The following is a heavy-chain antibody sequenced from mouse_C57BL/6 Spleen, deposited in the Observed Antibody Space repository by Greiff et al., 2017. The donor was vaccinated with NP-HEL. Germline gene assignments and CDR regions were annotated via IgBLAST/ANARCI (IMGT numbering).Heavy chain of an antibody. V-gene: IGHV1-15*01. CDR3: TKLRHYAMDY. D-gene: IGHD1-2*01. Sequence: VQLQQSGAELVRPGASVTLSCKASGYTFTDYEMHWVKQTPVHGLAWIGAIDPETGGTAYNQKFKGKAILTADKTTSTAYMELRSLTSEDSAVYYCTKLRHYAMDYWGQGTSVTVSS. J-gene: IGHJ4*01. CDR2: IDPETGGT. CDR1: GYTFTDYE.